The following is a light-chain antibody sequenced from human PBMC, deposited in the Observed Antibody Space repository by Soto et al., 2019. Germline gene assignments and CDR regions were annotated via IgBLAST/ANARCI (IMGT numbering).Light chain of an antibody. CDR2: GAS. CDR3: QQYNNWQIT. J-gene: IGKJ5*01. Sequence: EIVLTQSPATLSVSPGERATLSCRASQTVLNNLAWYQQKPGQAPRLLIYGASTRATAIPARFSGSGSGTEFALTISSLQSEDFAVYYCQQYNNWQITFGQGKRLEIK. V-gene: IGKV3-15*01. CDR1: QTVLNN.